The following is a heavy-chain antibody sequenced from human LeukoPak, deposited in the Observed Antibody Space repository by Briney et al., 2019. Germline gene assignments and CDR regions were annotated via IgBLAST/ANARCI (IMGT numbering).Heavy chain of an antibody. CDR2: ISAYNGNT. CDR1: GYTFTSYG. CDR3: ASGPLYYCDSSGYYPRPYYYGMDV. V-gene: IGHV1-18*01. D-gene: IGHD3-22*01. J-gene: IGHJ6*02. Sequence: ASVKVSCKASGYTFTSYGISWVRQAPGQGLEWMGWISAYNGNTNYAQKLQGRVTMTTDTSTSTAYMELRSLRSDDTAVYYCASGPLYYCDSSGYYPRPYYYGMDVWGQGTTVTVSS.